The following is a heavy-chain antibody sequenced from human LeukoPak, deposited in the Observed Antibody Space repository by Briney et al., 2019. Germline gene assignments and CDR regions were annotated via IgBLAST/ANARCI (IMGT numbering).Heavy chain of an antibody. CDR2: ISSNNNYI. J-gene: IGHJ6*04. CDR1: EFTFSSYT. V-gene: IGHV3-21*01. D-gene: IGHD3-22*01. Sequence: GGSLRLSCAASEFTFSSYTMNWVRQAPGKGLEWVSSISSNNNYIYYADSVKGRFTISRDNAKNSLYLQMNSLRVEDTAVYYCARGPTMKMDVWGKGTTVTVSS. CDR3: ARGPTMKMDV.